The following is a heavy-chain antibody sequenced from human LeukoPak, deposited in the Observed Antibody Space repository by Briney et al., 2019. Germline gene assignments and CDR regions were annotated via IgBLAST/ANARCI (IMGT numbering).Heavy chain of an antibody. CDR1: GYTFTSYY. CDR3: ARVLCSSTSCYRHIGDY. V-gene: IGHV1-2*02. J-gene: IGHJ4*02. CDR2: INPNSGGT. Sequence: GASVKDSCKASGYTFTSYYMHWVRQAPGQGLEWMGWINPNSGGTNYAQKFQGRVTMTRDTSISTAYMELSRLRSDDTAVYYCARVLCSSTSCYRHIGDYWGQGTLVTVSS. D-gene: IGHD2-2*02.